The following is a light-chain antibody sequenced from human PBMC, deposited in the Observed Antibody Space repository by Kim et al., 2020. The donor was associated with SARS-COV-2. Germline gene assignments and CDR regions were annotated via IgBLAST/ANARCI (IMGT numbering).Light chain of an antibody. CDR3: QQYDNYPWT. Sequence: ASVGDRVSITCRASQSVSGWLAWYQQKPGRAPKVLIYDAFTLESGVPSRFSGSGSGTEFTLTISSLQPDDFTTYYCQQYDNYPWTFGQGTKVDIK. V-gene: IGKV1-5*01. CDR2: DAF. J-gene: IGKJ1*01. CDR1: QSVSGW.